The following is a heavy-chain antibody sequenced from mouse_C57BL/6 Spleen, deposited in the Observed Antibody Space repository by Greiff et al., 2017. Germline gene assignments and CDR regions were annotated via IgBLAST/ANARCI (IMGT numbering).Heavy chain of an antibody. J-gene: IGHJ2*01. CDR3: ARSNWDLDY. D-gene: IGHD4-1*01. V-gene: IGHV1-50*01. CDR2: IDPSDSYT. Sequence: VQLQQSGAELVKPGASVKLSCKASGYTFTSYWMQWVKQRPGQGLEWIGEIDPSDSYTNYNQKFKGKATLSVDTSSSTAYMQLSSLTSEDSAVYYCARSNWDLDYWGKGTTLTVSS. CDR1: GYTFTSYW.